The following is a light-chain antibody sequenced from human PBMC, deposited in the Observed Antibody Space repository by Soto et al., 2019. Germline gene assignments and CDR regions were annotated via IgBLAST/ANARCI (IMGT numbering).Light chain of an antibody. Sequence: DIQMTQSPSSLSASVGDRVTITCQASRDIRTYLNWYHQKRGAAPKVLIYDASNLETGVPSRFTGSGSGTDFTFTISSLQPEDIGIYYCQQYDSVPPTFGQGTRLEI. V-gene: IGKV1-33*01. J-gene: IGKJ5*01. CDR2: DAS. CDR1: RDIRTY. CDR3: QQYDSVPPT.